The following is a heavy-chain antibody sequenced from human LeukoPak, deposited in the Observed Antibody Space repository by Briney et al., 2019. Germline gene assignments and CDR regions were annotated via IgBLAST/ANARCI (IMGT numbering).Heavy chain of an antibody. CDR2: ISGSGGST. Sequence: PGGSLRLSCAASGFTFSSYAMSWVRQAPGKGLEWVSGISGSGGSTYYAYSVKGRITISRDNSKNRLYLQMNSLRAEDTAVYYCAKRPRGNYLDPFDYWGQGTLVTVSS. J-gene: IGHJ4*02. V-gene: IGHV3-23*01. CDR3: AKRPRGNYLDPFDY. D-gene: IGHD3-10*01. CDR1: GFTFSSYA.